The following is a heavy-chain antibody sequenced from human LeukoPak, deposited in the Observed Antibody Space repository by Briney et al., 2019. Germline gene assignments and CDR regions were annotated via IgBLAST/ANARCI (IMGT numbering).Heavy chain of an antibody. D-gene: IGHD4-23*01. CDR3: AGNGGNPRDDI. CDR2: IIPIFGIA. Sequence: SVKVSCKASGGTFSSYAISWVRQAPGQGLEWMGRIIPIFGIANYAQKFQGRVTITADKSTSTAYMELSSLRSEDTAVYYCAGNGGNPRDDIWGQGTMVTVSS. V-gene: IGHV1-69*04. CDR1: GGTFSSYA. J-gene: IGHJ3*02.